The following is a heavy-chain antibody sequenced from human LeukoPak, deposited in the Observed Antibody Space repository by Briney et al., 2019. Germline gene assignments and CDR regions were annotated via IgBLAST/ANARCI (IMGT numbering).Heavy chain of an antibody. CDR3: AKGSDYGSGSYLGY. J-gene: IGHJ4*02. CDR1: GGSISSSNW. Sequence: SETLSLTCAVSGGSISSSNWWSWVRQPPGKGLEWIGEIYHSGSTNYNPSLKSRVTISVDKSKNQFSLKLSSVTAADTAVYYCAKGSDYGSGSYLGYWGQGTLVTVSS. CDR2: IYHSGST. V-gene: IGHV4-4*02. D-gene: IGHD3-10*01.